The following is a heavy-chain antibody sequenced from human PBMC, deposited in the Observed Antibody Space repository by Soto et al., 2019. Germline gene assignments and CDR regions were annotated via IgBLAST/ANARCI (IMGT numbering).Heavy chain of an antibody. J-gene: IGHJ4*02. CDR2: IYYGGST. Sequence: SETLSLTCTVSGGSISSNYWSWIRQPPGKGLEWIGYIYYGGSTHSNPSLKSRLTISLDTSKNQFSLKLSSVTAADTAVYYCARGVTHWGQGTLVTVSS. CDR1: GGSISSNY. D-gene: IGHD3-10*01. CDR3: ARGVTH. V-gene: IGHV4-59*12.